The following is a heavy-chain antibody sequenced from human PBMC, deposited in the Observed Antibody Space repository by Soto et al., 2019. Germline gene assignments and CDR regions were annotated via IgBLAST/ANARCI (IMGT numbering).Heavy chain of an antibody. D-gene: IGHD3-22*01. J-gene: IGHJ6*02. CDR2: INAGNRNT. V-gene: IGHV1-3*01. CDR3: ARDPNDSSAYYHHYYYGMDV. CDR1: GYTFTSYG. Sequence: EASVKVSCKASGYTFTSYGIHWVRQAPGQRLEWTGWINAGNRNTKYSEKFQGRVTITRDTSASTAYLELSSLRSEDTAVYYCARDPNDSSAYYHHYYYGMDVWGQGTTVTVSS.